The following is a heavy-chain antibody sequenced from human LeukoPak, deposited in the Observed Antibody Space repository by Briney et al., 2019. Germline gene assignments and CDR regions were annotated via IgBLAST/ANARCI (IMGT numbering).Heavy chain of an antibody. CDR3: AKDGIAVAEPDY. Sequence: GGSLRLSCAASGFTFSTYGMHWVRQAPGKGLEWVAFIRDDGSNKYYADSVKGRFTISSDNSKNTLYLQMNSLRAEDTAVYYCAKDGIAVAEPDYWGQGTLVTVSS. CDR1: GFTFSTYG. V-gene: IGHV3-30*02. CDR2: IRDDGSNK. J-gene: IGHJ4*02. D-gene: IGHD6-19*01.